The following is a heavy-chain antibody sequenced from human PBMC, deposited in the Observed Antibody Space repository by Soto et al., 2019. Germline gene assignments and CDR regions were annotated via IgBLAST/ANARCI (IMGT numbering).Heavy chain of an antibody. J-gene: IGHJ2*01. CDR1: GFTFSDYY. CDR2: MRSSSSYT. CDR3: ARVLRALSAAGISANWYFDL. V-gene: IGHV3-11*06. D-gene: IGHD6-13*01. Sequence: QVQLVESGGGLVKPGGSLRLSCAASGFTFSDYYMNWIRQAPGKGPEGVSYMRSSSSYTKYADSVKGRFIVSRDNAKNSLYMRMKRPRAEDTGVCYCARVLRALSAAGISANWYFDLWGRGTLVTVSS.